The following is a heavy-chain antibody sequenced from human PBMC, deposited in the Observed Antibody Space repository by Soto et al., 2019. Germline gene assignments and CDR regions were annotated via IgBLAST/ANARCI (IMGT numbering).Heavy chain of an antibody. CDR2: INHSGST. CDR3: ARENSGDGYNYLAY. D-gene: IGHD5-12*01. V-gene: IGHV4-34*09. J-gene: IGHJ4*02. Sequence: SETLSLTCAVYGGSFSGYYWSWICQPPGKGLEWIGEINHSGSTNYNPSLKSRVTISVDTSKNQFSLKLSSVTAADTAVYYCARENSGDGYNYLAYRGQGILVTVS. CDR1: GGSFSGYY.